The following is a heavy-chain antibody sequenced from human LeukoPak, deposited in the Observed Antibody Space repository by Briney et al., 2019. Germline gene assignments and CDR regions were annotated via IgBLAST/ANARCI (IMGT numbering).Heavy chain of an antibody. CDR1: GFTFSTYC. CDR3: ARDGVYDFWSGYFPPFFDY. V-gene: IGHV3-48*01. Sequence: GGSLRLSCAASGFTFSTYCMTWVRQAPGKGLEWLSYISSRGTAIYYADSVKGRFTISRDNAKNSLYLQMNSLRAEDTAVYYCARDGVYDFWSGYFPPFFDYWGQGTLVTVSS. CDR2: ISSRGTAI. J-gene: IGHJ4*02. D-gene: IGHD3-3*01.